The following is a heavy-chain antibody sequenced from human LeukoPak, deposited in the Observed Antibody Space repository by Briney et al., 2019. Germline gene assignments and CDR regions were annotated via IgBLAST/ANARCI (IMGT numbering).Heavy chain of an antibody. V-gene: IGHV3-23*01. CDR2: ISGSGGST. Sequence: GGSLRLSCAASGFTFSSYAMSWVRQAPGKGLEWVSAISGSGGSTYYADSVKGRFTISRDNSQNTLYLQMNSLRAEDTAVYYCAKALRYCSSTSCYVYYYYYCMDVWGKGTTVTVSS. J-gene: IGHJ6*03. D-gene: IGHD2-2*01. CDR1: GFTFSSYA. CDR3: AKALRYCSSTSCYVYYYYYCMDV.